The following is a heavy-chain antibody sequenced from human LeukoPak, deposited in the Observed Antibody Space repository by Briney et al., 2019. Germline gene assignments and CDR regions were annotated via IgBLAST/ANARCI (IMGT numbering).Heavy chain of an antibody. V-gene: IGHV3-30*03. Sequence: GGSLRLSCAASGFTFSNFGIHWVRQAPGKGLEWVALISYDGSNQYYADSVKGRFTISRDNAKNSLYLQMNSLRAEDTAVYYCARGAVTSDFWGQGTLVTVSS. J-gene: IGHJ4*02. CDR1: GFTFSNFG. CDR2: ISYDGSNQ. D-gene: IGHD4-11*01. CDR3: ARGAVTSDF.